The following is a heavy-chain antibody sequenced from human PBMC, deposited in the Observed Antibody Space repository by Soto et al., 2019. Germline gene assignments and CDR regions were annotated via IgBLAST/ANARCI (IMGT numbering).Heavy chain of an antibody. Sequence: QVQLVQSGAEVKKPGSSVKVSCKASGGTFSSYAISWVRQAPGQGLEWMGGIIPIFGTANYAQKFQGRVTITADESTSTAYLGMSSLRSEDTAVYYCARAPYNWNGYGMDVWGQGTTGTVSS. D-gene: IGHD1-20*01. J-gene: IGHJ6*02. CDR1: GGTFSSYA. CDR3: ARAPYNWNGYGMDV. CDR2: IIPIFGTA. V-gene: IGHV1-69*12.